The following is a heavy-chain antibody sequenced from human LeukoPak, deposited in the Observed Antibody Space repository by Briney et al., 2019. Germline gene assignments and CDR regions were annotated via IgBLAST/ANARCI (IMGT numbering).Heavy chain of an antibody. CDR3: ARDFPLTGDYYFGAFDI. CDR1: GFTFSSYS. D-gene: IGHD4-17*01. V-gene: IGHV3-21*01. J-gene: IGHJ3*02. Sequence: PGGSLRLSCAASGFTFSSYSMNWVRQAPGKGLEWVSSISSSSSYIYYADSMKGRFTISRDNAKNSLYLQMNSLRAEDTAVYYCARDFPLTGDYYFGAFDIWGQGTMVTVSS. CDR2: ISSSSSYI.